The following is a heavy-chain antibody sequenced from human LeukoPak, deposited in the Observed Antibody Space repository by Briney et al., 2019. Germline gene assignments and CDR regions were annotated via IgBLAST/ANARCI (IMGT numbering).Heavy chain of an antibody. V-gene: IGHV3-66*01. CDR2: IYSGGGT. J-gene: IGHJ4*02. CDR3: ACSGPYSNGGVMSDY. D-gene: IGHD6-19*01. CDR1: GFTVSSKY. Sequence: GGSLRLSCAASGFTVSSKYMSWVRQAPGRGLEWVSVIYSGGGTSYADSVKGRFTISRDTSKNTLYLQMNSLRADDTAVYYCACSGPYSNGGVMSDYWGQGTLVTVSS.